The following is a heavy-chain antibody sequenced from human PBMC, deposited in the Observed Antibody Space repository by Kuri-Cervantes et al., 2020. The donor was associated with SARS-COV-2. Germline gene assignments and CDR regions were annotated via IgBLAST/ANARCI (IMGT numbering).Heavy chain of an antibody. CDR2: ISGSGGST. Sequence: GESLKISCAAPGFTFSSYAMSWVRQAPGKGLEWVSAISGSGGSTYYADSVKGRFTISRDNSKNTLYLQMNSLRAEDTAVYYCAKDLSYSSSPGYYYYYYGMDVWGQGTTVTVSS. D-gene: IGHD6-6*01. V-gene: IGHV3-23*01. CDR3: AKDLSYSSSPGYYYYYYGMDV. J-gene: IGHJ6*02. CDR1: GFTFSSYA.